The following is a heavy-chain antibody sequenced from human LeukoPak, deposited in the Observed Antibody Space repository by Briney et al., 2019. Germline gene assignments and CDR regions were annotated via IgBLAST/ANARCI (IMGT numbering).Heavy chain of an antibody. CDR1: GCTFSGYY. J-gene: IGHJ4*02. V-gene: IGHV1-2*02. Sequence: SVKVSCKVSGCTFSGYYIHWVRQAPGQGLEWMGWINPNSGGTNYAQKFQGRVTMTRDTSISTAYMELSRLRSDDTAVYYCAKDIAARGWGQGTLVTVSS. CDR3: AKDIAARG. CDR2: INPNSGGT. D-gene: IGHD6-6*01.